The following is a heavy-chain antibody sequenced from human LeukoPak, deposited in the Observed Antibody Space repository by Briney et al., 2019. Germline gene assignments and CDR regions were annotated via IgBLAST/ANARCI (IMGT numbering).Heavy chain of an antibody. Sequence: GGSLRLSCAASGFTFSSYEMNWVRQAPGKGLEWVSYISSSGSTIYYADSVKGRFTISRDNAKNSLYLQMNSLRAEDTAVYYCARDLLDSGYDLRYFDYCGQGTLVTVSS. CDR1: GFTFSSYE. CDR3: ARDLLDSGYDLRYFDY. V-gene: IGHV3-48*03. D-gene: IGHD5-12*01. J-gene: IGHJ4*02. CDR2: ISSSGSTI.